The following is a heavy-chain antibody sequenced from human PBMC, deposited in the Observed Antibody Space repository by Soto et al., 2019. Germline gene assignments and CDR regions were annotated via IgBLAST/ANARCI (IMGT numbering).Heavy chain of an antibody. CDR3: ARAAYSGVGLDI. Sequence: DVQLVESGGGLVQPGGSLRLSCAAYRFTFSNYWMTWVRQAPGKGLEWVANIKEDGSKISHVDSVKGRFTISRDNAKNSLYLQMNSLRAEDTAVYCCARAAYSGVGLDIWGQGTTVTVS. V-gene: IGHV3-7*04. CDR2: IKEDGSKI. D-gene: IGHD5-18*01. CDR1: RFTFSNYW. J-gene: IGHJ6*02.